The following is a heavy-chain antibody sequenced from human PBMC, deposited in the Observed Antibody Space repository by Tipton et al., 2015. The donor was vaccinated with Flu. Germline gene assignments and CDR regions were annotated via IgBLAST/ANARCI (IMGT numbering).Heavy chain of an antibody. Sequence: LRLSCTVSGGSISSGGYYWSWIRQHPGKGLEWIGYIYYSGSTYYNPSLKSRVTISVDTSKNQFSLKLSSVTAADTAVYYCARGCDFWSGGEYYFDYWGQGTLVTVSS. J-gene: IGHJ4*02. CDR2: IYYSGST. V-gene: IGHV4-31*03. D-gene: IGHD3-3*01. CDR1: GGSISSGGYY. CDR3: ARGCDFWSGGEYYFDY.